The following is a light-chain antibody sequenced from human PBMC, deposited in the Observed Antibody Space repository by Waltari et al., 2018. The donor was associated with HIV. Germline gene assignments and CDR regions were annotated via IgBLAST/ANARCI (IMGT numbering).Light chain of an antibody. Sequence: SYELTQPPSVSVSPGQTARITCSGDALPKQYAFWYQQKSGQAPVVVIYKDSERPSGIPERCSGSSSGTTVTLTIRGVQAEDEADYYCQSADSSGTYKVFGGGTKLTVL. V-gene: IGLV3-25*03. CDR1: ALPKQY. CDR2: KDS. J-gene: IGLJ3*02. CDR3: QSADSSGTYKV.